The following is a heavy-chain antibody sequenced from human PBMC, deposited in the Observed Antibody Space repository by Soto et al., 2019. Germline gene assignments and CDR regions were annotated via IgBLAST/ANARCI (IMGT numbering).Heavy chain of an antibody. D-gene: IGHD2-21*02. Sequence: SLRLSCAASGFTFSSYAMHWVRQAPGKGLGWVAVISYDGSNKYYADSVKSRFTNSRDNSKNTLYLLMNSLSADDTAVYYCAREVIVVVTAPAFDIWGQGTMVTVSS. V-gene: IGHV3-30-3*01. CDR1: GFTFSSYA. CDR2: ISYDGSNK. CDR3: AREVIVVVTAPAFDI. J-gene: IGHJ3*02.